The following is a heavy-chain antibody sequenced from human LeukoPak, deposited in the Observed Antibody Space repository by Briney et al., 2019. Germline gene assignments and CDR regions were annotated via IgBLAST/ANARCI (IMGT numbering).Heavy chain of an antibody. J-gene: IGHJ3*02. Sequence: GGSLRLSCAASGFTFSGYAMSWVRQAPGEGLEWVTFIRYDESINYYADSVRGRFTISRDNSKNTLYLQMNSLRAEDTAVYYCARELIVPELSAFDIWGQGTMVTVSS. V-gene: IGHV3-30*02. CDR3: ARELIVPELSAFDI. CDR2: IRYDESIN. CDR1: GFTFSGYA. D-gene: IGHD2-2*01.